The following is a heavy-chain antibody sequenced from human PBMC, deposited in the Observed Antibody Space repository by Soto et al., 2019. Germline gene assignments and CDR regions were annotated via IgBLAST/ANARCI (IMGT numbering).Heavy chain of an antibody. Sequence: GSLRLSCAASGFTFSGSAMHWVRQASGKGLEWVGRIRSKANSYATAYAASVKGRFTISRDDSKNTAYLQMNSLKTEDTAVYYCTSPMIVVVRDAFDIWGQGTMVTVSS. J-gene: IGHJ3*02. CDR1: GFTFSGSA. CDR2: IRSKANSYAT. CDR3: TSPMIVVVRDAFDI. V-gene: IGHV3-73*01. D-gene: IGHD3-22*01.